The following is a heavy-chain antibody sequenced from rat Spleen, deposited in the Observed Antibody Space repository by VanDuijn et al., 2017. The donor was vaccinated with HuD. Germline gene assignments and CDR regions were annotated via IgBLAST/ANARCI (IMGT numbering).Heavy chain of an antibody. J-gene: IGHJ2*01. CDR2: ISPSGGST. Sequence: EVKLVESGGGLVQPGRSLKLSCAASGFNFNDYWMGWVRQAPTKGLEWVASISPSGGSTYYRDSVKGRFTISRDNAKSTLYLQMDSLRSEDTATYYCARRHYGYTDYFDYWGQGVMVTVSS. V-gene: IGHV5-19*01. CDR3: ARRHYGYTDYFDY. CDR1: GFNFNDYW. D-gene: IGHD1-9*01.